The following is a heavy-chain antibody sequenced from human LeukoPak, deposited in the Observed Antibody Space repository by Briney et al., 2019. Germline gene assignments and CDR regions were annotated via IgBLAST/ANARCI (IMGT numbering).Heavy chain of an antibody. J-gene: IGHJ4*02. CDR1: GYTFTSYG. D-gene: IGHD3-10*01. CDR2: INAGNGNT. Sequence: ASVKVSCKASGYTFTSYGISWVRQAPGQGLEWMGWINAGNGNTKYSQKFQGRVTITRDTSASTAYMELSSLRSEDTAVYYCARERGPLWFGELSADYWGQGTLVTVSS. V-gene: IGHV1-3*01. CDR3: ARERGPLWFGELSADY.